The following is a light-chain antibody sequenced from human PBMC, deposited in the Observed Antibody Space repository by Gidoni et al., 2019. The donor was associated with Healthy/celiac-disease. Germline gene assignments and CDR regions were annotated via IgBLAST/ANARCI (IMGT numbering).Light chain of an antibody. Sequence: AIRMTPSPSSFSASTGARVTITCRASQGISSYLAWYQQKPGNAPKLLIYAASTLQSGVPSRFSGSGSGTDFTLTISCLQAEDFATYYCQQYYSYPRTFGQXTKVEIK. CDR3: QQYYSYPRT. CDR1: QGISSY. CDR2: AAS. J-gene: IGKJ1*01. V-gene: IGKV1-8*01.